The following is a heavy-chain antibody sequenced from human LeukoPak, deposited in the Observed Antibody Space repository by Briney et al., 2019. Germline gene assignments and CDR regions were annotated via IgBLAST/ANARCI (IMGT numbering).Heavy chain of an antibody. CDR3: ARVGPGQQLAIDY. J-gene: IGHJ4*02. CDR2: IYHSGST. Sequence: PSGTLSLTCAVSGGSISSSNWWSWVRQPPGKGLEWIGEIYHSGSTNYNPSLKSRVTISVDKSKNQFSLKLSSVTAADTAVYYCARVGPGQQLAIDYWGQGTLVTVSS. CDR1: GGSISSSNW. D-gene: IGHD6-13*01. V-gene: IGHV4-4*02.